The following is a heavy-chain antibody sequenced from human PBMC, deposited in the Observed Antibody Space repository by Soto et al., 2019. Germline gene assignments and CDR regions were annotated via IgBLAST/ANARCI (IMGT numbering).Heavy chain of an antibody. D-gene: IGHD3-9*01. CDR3: ARGGFDWLLYQDY. CDR1: GFTFSSYG. V-gene: IGHV3-33*01. CDR2: IWYDGSNK. Sequence: GGSLRLSCAASGFTFSSYGMHWVRQAPGKGLEWVAVIWYDGSNKYYADSVKGRFTISRDNSKNTLYLQMNSLRAEDTAVYYCARGGFDWLLYQDYWGQGTLVTVSS. J-gene: IGHJ4*02.